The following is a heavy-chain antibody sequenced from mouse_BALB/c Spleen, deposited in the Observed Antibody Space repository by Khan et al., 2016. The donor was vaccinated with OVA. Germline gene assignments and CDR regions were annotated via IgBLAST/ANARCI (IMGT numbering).Heavy chain of an antibody. V-gene: IGHV1-7*01. CDR2: INPSTDYT. CDR1: GYTFTTYW. Sequence: QVRLQQSGADLAQPGASVKMSCKTSGYTFTTYWIHWVKQRPGQGLEWIGYINPSTDYTEYNQRFKDKATLTTDKSASTAYIQLSRLTSDDSAVYYCTRRGRYGIFAYWGQGTLVTVSS. D-gene: IGHD2-10*02. CDR3: TRRGRYGIFAY. J-gene: IGHJ3*01.